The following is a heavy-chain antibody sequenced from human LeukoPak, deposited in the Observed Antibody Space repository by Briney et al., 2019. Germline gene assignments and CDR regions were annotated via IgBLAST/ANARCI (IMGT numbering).Heavy chain of an antibody. D-gene: IGHD1-26*01. CDR3: AKVGSYFNWFDP. Sequence: PGGSLRLSCAASGFTFSSYAMSWVRQAPGKGLEWVSAISGSGGNTYYADSVKGRFTISRDNSKNTLYLQMNSLRAEDTAVYYCAKVGSYFNWFDPWGQGTLVTVSS. J-gene: IGHJ5*02. V-gene: IGHV3-23*01. CDR1: GFTFSSYA. CDR2: ISGSGGNT.